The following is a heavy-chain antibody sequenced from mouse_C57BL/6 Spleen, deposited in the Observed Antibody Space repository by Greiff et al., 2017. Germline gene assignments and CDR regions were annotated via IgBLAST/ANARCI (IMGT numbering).Heavy chain of an antibody. V-gene: IGHV1-52*01. CDR3: ARDDGYQYYFDY. J-gene: IGHJ2*01. CDR1: GYTFTSYW. CDR2: IDPSDSET. Sequence: QVQLQQSGAELVRPGSSVKLSCKASGYTFTSYWMHWVKQRPIQGLEWIGNIDPSDSETHYNQKFKDKATLTVDKSSSTAYMQLSSLTSEVSAVDSWARDDGYQYYFDYWGQGTTLTGSA. D-gene: IGHD2-3*01.